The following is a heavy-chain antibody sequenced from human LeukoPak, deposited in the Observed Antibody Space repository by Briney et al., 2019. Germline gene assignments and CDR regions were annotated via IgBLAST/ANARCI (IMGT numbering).Heavy chain of an antibody. Sequence: SETLSLTCTVSGGSISSSSYYWSWIRQPPGKGLEWIGSIYYSGSTYYNPSLKSRVTISVDTSKNQFSLKLSSVTAADTAVYYCARVIRGHYYYMDVWGKGTTVTISS. D-gene: IGHD6-25*01. CDR2: IYYSGST. V-gene: IGHV4-39*07. CDR1: GGSISSSSYY. J-gene: IGHJ6*03. CDR3: ARVIRGHYYYMDV.